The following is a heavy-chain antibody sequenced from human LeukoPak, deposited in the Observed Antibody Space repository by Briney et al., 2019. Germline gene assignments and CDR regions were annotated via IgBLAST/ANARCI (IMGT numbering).Heavy chain of an antibody. V-gene: IGHV1-2*02. CDR1: GYTFTSYD. J-gene: IGHJ4*02. Sequence: ASVKVSCKASGYTFTSYDINWVRQATGQGLEWMGWINPNSGGTNYAQKFQGRVTMTRDTSISTAYMELSRLRSDDTAVYYCARAGSSGNFDYWGQGTLVTVSS. CDR3: ARAGSSGNFDY. CDR2: INPNSGGT. D-gene: IGHD6-6*01.